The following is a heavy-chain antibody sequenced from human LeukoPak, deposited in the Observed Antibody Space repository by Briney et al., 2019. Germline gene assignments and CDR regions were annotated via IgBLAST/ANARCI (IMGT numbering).Heavy chain of an antibody. Sequence: KSGGSLRLSCAASGFTFSSYSMNWVRQAPGKGLEWVSSISSSSSYIYYADSVKGRFTISRDNAKNSLYLQMNSLRAEDTAVYYCARAWNDAFDIWGQGTMVTVSS. CDR1: GFTFSSYS. J-gene: IGHJ3*02. CDR2: ISSSSSYI. D-gene: IGHD1-1*01. V-gene: IGHV3-21*01. CDR3: ARAWNDAFDI.